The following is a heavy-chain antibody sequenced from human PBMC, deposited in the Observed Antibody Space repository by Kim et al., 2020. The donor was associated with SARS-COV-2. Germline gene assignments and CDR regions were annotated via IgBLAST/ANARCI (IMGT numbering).Heavy chain of an antibody. CDR3: ASLTSYGMDV. CDR1: GGSISSYY. CDR2: IYYSGST. J-gene: IGHJ6*02. V-gene: IGHV4-59*01. D-gene: IGHD7-27*01. Sequence: SETLSLTCTVSGGSISSYYWSWIRQPPGKGLEWIGYIYYSGSTNYNPSLKSRVTISVDTSKNQFSLKLSSVTTADTAVYYCASLTSYGMDVWGQGTTVTV.